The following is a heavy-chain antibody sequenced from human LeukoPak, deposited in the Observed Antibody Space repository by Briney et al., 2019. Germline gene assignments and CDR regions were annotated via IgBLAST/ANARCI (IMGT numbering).Heavy chain of an antibody. V-gene: IGHV1-46*01. CDR2: INPSGGST. D-gene: IGHD3-22*01. J-gene: IGHJ4*02. CDR3: ARDSGPHYYDSSGYRPSL. CDR1: GYTFTSYY. Sequence: ASVKVSCKASGYTFTSYYMHWVRQATGQGLEWMGIINPSGGSTSYAQKFQGRVTMTRDTSTSTVYMELSSLRSEDTAVYYCARDSGPHYYDSSGYRPSLWGQGTLVTVSS.